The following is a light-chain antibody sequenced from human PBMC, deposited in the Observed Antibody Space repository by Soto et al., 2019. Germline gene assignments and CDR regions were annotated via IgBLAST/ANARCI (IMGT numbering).Light chain of an antibody. CDR3: QQYDNWPWT. Sequence: VIWMTQSPSLLSASTGDRVTITCRATQGISDSLAWFQQIPGKVPKRLIYAASTLQRGVPSRFSGSGSGTDFTLTISSLQSEDFAVYYCQQYDNWPWTFGQGTKVDIK. CDR2: AAS. CDR1: QGISDS. J-gene: IGKJ1*01. V-gene: IGKV1D-8*03.